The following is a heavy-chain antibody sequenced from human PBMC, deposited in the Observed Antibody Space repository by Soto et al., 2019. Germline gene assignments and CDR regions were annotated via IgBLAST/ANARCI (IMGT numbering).Heavy chain of an antibody. CDR3: ARERDIVVVVAATGAFDI. Sequence: PSETLSLTCAVYGGSFCGYYWSWIRQPPGKGLEWIGEINHSGSTNYNPSLKSRVTISVDTSKNQFSLKLSSVTAADTAVYYCARERDIVVVVAATGAFDIWGQGTMVTVSS. J-gene: IGHJ3*02. D-gene: IGHD2-15*01. CDR2: INHSGST. V-gene: IGHV4-34*01. CDR1: GGSFCGYY.